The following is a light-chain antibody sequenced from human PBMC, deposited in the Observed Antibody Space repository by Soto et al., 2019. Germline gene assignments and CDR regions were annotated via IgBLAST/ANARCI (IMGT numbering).Light chain of an antibody. CDR1: QSISSSY. CDR2: GAS. J-gene: IGKJ4*01. Sequence: EIVLTQSPGTLSLSPGERATLSCWASQSISSSYLAWYQQKRCQAPRLLMYGASIRATGIPDRFSGSGYGTELTLTISRLEPEDFAVYYCQQYGSSPPVTFGGGTKVDIK. V-gene: IGKV3-20*01. CDR3: QQYGSSPPVT.